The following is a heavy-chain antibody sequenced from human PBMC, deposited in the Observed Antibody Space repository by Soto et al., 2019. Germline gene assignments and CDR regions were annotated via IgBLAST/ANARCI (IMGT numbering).Heavy chain of an antibody. CDR2: IGGSDGRT. CDR3: AQEAWCSGCRLGHFDH. D-gene: IGHD2-15*01. CDR1: GFTFSNYA. J-gene: IGHJ4*02. Sequence: PGGALRLSCAAAGFTFSNYAMSWVRQAPGKGLEWVSAIGGSDGRTYYADSVRGRFSISRHNSKNTMYLQMTRLRAEDTAISYRAQEAWCSGCRLGHFDHWRQGSLVTVSS. V-gene: IGHV3-23*01.